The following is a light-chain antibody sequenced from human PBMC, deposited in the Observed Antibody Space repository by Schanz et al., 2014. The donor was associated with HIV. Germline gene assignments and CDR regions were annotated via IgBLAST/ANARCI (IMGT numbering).Light chain of an antibody. Sequence: QSALTQPASVSGSPGQSITISCTGTSSDIGTFDYVSWYQQHPGKAPKLMIFDVTHRPSGVSARFSGSQSDSTASLIISGLQADDEADYYCCSYADGGTYVFGTGTKLTVL. CDR2: DVT. CDR1: SSDIGTFDY. V-gene: IGLV2-14*03. J-gene: IGLJ1*01. CDR3: CSYADGGTYV.